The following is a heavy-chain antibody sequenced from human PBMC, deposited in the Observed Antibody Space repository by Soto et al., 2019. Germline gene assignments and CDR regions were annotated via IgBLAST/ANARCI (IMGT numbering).Heavy chain of an antibody. CDR1: GLSITDSEMG. CDR3: ARRHLAVAVSPWFDP. D-gene: IGHD6-19*01. J-gene: IGHJ5*02. Sequence: QVTLKESGPVLVKPTEPLTLRCTVSGLSITDSEMGVSWIRQPPGQPLEWLAHIDSSGEKSYRTFLKSRLAISKDTPKSQIDLTMTNMDPAHTATYYCARRHLAVAVSPWFDPWGQGIPVTVSS. CDR2: IDSSGEK. V-gene: IGHV2-26*01.